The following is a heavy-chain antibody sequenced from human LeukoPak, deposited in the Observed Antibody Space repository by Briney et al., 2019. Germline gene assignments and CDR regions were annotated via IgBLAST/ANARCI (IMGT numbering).Heavy chain of an antibody. CDR2: ISSGSTI. CDR1: GFTFSDYY. V-gene: IGHV3-11*01. J-gene: IGHJ6*02. Sequence: GGSLRLSCAASGFTFSDYYMSWIRQAPGKGLEWVSYISSGSTIYYADSVKGRFTISRDNAKNSLYLQMNSLRAEDTAVYYCAREDHDITMVRGVITYGMDVWGQGTTVTVSS. CDR3: AREDHDITMVRGVITYGMDV. D-gene: IGHD3-10*01.